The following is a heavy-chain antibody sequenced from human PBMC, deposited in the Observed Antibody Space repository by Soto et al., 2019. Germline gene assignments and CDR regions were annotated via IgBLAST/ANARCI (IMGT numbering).Heavy chain of an antibody. CDR3: AKGGPYYYDSSGYYDY. D-gene: IGHD3-22*01. J-gene: IGHJ4*02. Sequence: EVQLLESGGGLVQPGGSLRLSVAALGLTFSSITMSWVGKAPGKGLEWVSAISGGGGSTYYADSVKGRLTISRDNSKNTLYLQMNSLRAEDTAVYYCAKGGPYYYDSSGYYDYWGQGTLVTVSS. CDR1: GLTFSSIT. CDR2: ISGGGGST. V-gene: IGHV3-23*01.